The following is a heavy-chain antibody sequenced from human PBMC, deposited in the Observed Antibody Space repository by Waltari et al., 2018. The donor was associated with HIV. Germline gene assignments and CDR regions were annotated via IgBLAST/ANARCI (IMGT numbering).Heavy chain of an antibody. CDR2: INHSGST. J-gene: IGHJ4*02. CDR1: GGSFSGYY. CDR3: AGTGINRTTVDAY. V-gene: IGHV4-34*01. D-gene: IGHD1-1*01. Sequence: QVQLQQWGAGLLKPSETLSLTCAVYGGSFSGYYWSWIRQPPGKGLEWIGEINHSGSTNYNPSLKSRVTISVDTSKNQFSLKLSSVTAADTAVYYCAGTGINRTTVDAYWGQGTLVTVSS.